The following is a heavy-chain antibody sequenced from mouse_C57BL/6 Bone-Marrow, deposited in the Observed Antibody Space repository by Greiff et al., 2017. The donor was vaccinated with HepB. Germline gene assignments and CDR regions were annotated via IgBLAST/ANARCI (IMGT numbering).Heavy chain of an antibody. D-gene: IGHD1-1*02. CDR1: GYTFTSYW. CDR3: ARYMGGPWFAY. V-gene: IGHV1-64*01. J-gene: IGHJ3*01. CDR2: IHPNSGST. Sequence: QVQLKQPGAELVKPGASVKLSCKASGYTFTSYWMHWVKQRPGQGLEWIGMIHPNSGSTNYNEKFKSKATLTVDKSSSTAYMQLSSLTSEDSAVYYCARYMGGPWFAYWGQGTLVTVSA.